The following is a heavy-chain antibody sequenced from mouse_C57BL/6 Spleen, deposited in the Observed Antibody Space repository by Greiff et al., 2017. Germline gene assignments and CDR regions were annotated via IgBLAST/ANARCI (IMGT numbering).Heavy chain of an antibody. CDR1: GYTFTSYW. CDR2: IYTGNSDT. Sequence: EVQRVESGTVLARPGASVKMSCKTSGYTFTSYWMHWVNQRPGQGLEWIGAIYTGNSDTSYNQKFKGKAKLTAVTSASTAYMERSSLTNEDSAVYYCTRGEGRTTVPWLAYWGQGTLVTVSA. D-gene: IGHD1-1*01. J-gene: IGHJ3*01. V-gene: IGHV1-5*01. CDR3: TRGEGRTTVPWLAY.